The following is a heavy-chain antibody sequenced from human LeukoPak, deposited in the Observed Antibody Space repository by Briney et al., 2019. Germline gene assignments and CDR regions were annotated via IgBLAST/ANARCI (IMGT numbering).Heavy chain of an antibody. CDR1: GGSISTYY. CDR2: IYYSGST. Sequence: SETLSLTCTVSGGSISTYYWSWIRQPPGKGLEWIGYIYYSGSTNYNPSLKSRVTISVDTSKNQFSLKLSSVTAADTAVYYCARVETSYYYMEVWGKGTTVTVSS. V-gene: IGHV4-59*01. CDR3: ARVETSYYYMEV. J-gene: IGHJ6*03.